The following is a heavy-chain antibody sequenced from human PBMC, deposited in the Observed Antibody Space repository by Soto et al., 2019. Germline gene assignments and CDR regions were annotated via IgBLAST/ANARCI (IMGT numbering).Heavy chain of an antibody. J-gene: IGHJ4*02. CDR3: ARPTYNSGSPFDY. D-gene: IGHD1-20*01. V-gene: IGHV4-31*03. Sequence: SETLSLTCTVSGGSISSGGYYWSWIRQHPGKGLEWIGYIYYSGSTYYNPSLKSRVTISVDTSKNQFSLKLSSVTAADTAVYYCARPTYNSGSPFDYWGQGTLVTVSS. CDR1: GGSISSGGYY. CDR2: IYYSGST.